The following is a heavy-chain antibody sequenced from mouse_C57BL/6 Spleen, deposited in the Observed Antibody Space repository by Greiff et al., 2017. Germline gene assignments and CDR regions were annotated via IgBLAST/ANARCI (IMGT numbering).Heavy chain of an antibody. CDR1: GYAFSSSW. CDR2: IYPGDGDT. J-gene: IGHJ2*01. CDR3: ARGATGRRGDFDY. Sequence: QVQLQQSGPELVKPGASVKISCKASGYAFSSSWMNWVKQRPGKGLEWIGRIYPGDGDTNYNGKFKGKATLTADKSSSTAYMQLSSLTSEDSAVYFCARGATGRRGDFDYWGQGTTLTVSS. V-gene: IGHV1-82*01. D-gene: IGHD3-1*01.